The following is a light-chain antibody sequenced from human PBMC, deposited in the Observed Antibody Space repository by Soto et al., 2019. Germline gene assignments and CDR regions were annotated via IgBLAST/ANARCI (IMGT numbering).Light chain of an antibody. CDR2: AAT. J-gene: IGKJ1*01. CDR1: QRIGSY. Sequence: DIQMTQSPSSLSASVGDSVTITCRASQRIGSYVNWYQQKPGKAPKLLIYAATNLEEGVPSRFSGSGSGTDFSLSVSGLKPADFATYYCQQSYSIPVWTFGHGTKVDIK. V-gene: IGKV1-39*01. CDR3: QQSYSIPVWT.